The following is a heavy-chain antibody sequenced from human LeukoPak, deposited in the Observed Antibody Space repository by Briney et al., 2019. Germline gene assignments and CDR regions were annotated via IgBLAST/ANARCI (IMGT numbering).Heavy chain of an antibody. CDR1: GGSFSGYY. Sequence: PSETLSLTCAVYGGSFSGYYWSWIRQPPGKGLEWIGEINHSGSTNYNPSLKSRVTISVDTSKNQFSLKLSSVTAADTAVYYCARAYRARYCSGGSCYGGTPDYWGQGTLVTVSS. CDR3: ARAYRARYCSGGSCYGGTPDY. J-gene: IGHJ4*02. CDR2: INHSGST. V-gene: IGHV4-34*01. D-gene: IGHD2-15*01.